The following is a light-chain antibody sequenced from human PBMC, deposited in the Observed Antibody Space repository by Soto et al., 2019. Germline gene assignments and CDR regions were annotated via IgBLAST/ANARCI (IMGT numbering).Light chain of an antibody. CDR2: EVT. J-gene: IGLJ1*01. CDR1: SXDVGGHNY. Sequence: QSVLTQPASVSGSPGQSIAISCTGTSXDVGGHNYVSWYQQRSGEAPKVIIYEVTHRPSGVSDRFSGSKSGNVASLTISGLQADDEADYYCSSFTSSNTRVLGSGTKVTV. V-gene: IGLV2-14*03. CDR3: SSFTSSNTRV.